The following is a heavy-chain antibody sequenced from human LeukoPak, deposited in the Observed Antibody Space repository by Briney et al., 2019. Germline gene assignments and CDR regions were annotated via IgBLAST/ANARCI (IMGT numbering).Heavy chain of an antibody. D-gene: IGHD2-15*01. CDR3: ARVMVVAAPGFDP. CDR1: GYTFTGYY. J-gene: IGHJ5*02. V-gene: IGHV1-2*02. CDR2: INPNSGGT. Sequence: ASVKVSCKDSGYTFTGYYMHWVRQAPGQGLEWMGWINPNSGGTNYAQKFQGRVTMTRDTSISTAYMELSRLRSDDTAVYYCARVMVVAAPGFDPWGQGTLVTVSS.